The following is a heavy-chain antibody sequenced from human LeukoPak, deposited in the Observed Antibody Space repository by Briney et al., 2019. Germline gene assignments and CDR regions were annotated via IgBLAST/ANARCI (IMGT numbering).Heavy chain of an antibody. CDR3: ARGNTPYGDYTNWFDP. V-gene: IGHV1-18*01. Sequence: ASVKVSCKASGYTFTNYDISWVRQAPGQGLEWMGWISPYNGNTNYVQKLQGRVTMTTDTSTSTAYMELRSLRSDDTDVYYCARGNTPYGDYTNWFDPWGQGTLVAVSS. CDR2: ISPYNGNT. J-gene: IGHJ5*02. CDR1: GYTFTNYD. D-gene: IGHD4-17*01.